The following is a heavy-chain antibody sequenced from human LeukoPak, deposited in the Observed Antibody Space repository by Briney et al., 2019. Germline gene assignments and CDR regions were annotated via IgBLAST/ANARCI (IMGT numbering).Heavy chain of an antibody. D-gene: IGHD6-19*01. CDR2: IYYSGST. V-gene: IGHV4-59*01. CDR3: ARRIAVAGIFDY. J-gene: IGHJ4*02. CDR1: GGSIGSYY. Sequence: NPSETLSLTCTVSGGSIGSYYWSWIRQPAGKGLEWIGYIYYSGSTYYNPSLKSRVTISLDTSRNQFSLKLSSATAADTAVYYCARRIAVAGIFDYWGQGTLVTVSS.